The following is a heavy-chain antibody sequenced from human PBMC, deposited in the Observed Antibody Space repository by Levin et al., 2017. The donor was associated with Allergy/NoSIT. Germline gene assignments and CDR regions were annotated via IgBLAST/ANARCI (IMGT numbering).Heavy chain of an antibody. Sequence: GESLKISCAASGFTVSSNYMSWVRQAPGKRLKWVSVIYSGGSTYYADSVKGRFTISRDNSKNTLYLQLNSLRPEDTAVYYCARARTGSWYEGYFDYWGQGTLVTVSS. CDR1: GFTVSSNY. J-gene: IGHJ4*02. D-gene: IGHD6-13*01. CDR2: IYSGGST. V-gene: IGHV3-53*01. CDR3: ARARTGSWYEGYFDY.